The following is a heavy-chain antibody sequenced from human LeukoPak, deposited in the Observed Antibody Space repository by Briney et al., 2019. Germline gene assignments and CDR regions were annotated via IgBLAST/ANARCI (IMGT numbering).Heavy chain of an antibody. Sequence: GASVKVSCKASGYTFINYHIDWVRQAPGQGLEWMGCISAHNGNTKYAQNLQGRVTMTTDTSTSTAYMELRSLRPDDTAVYYCARVRSSSSPDYYYYGLDVWGQGTRVGVSS. CDR3: ARVRSSSSPDYYYYGLDV. CDR1: GYTFINYH. V-gene: IGHV1-18*01. D-gene: IGHD6-6*01. J-gene: IGHJ6*02. CDR2: ISAHNGNT.